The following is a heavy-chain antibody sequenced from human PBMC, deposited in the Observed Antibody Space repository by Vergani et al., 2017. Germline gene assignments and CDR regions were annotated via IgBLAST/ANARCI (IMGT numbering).Heavy chain of an antibody. CDR2: IIPIFGTA. CDR1: GGTFSSYA. CDR3: ARACCRAHHAYYYDSSGCADFYY. J-gene: IGHJ4*02. V-gene: IGHV1-69*06. D-gene: IGHD3-22*01. Sequence: QVQLVQSGAEVKKPGSSVKVSCKASGGTFSSYAISWVRQAPGQGLEWVGWIIPIFGTANYAKKFQGRGTITADKSTITAYMELSSLRSEDTAVYYCARACCRAHHAYYYDSSGCADFYYWGQGALVTVSS.